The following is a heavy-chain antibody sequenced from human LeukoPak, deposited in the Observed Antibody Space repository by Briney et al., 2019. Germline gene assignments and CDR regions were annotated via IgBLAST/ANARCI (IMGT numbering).Heavy chain of an antibody. Sequence: KTSETLSLTCTVSGGSISSYYWSWLRQPPGKGLEWIGYIYYSGSTNYNPSLKSRVTISVDTSKNQFSLKLSSVTAADTAVYYCARYRDYGVSAFDIWGQGTMVTVSS. CDR2: IYYSGST. V-gene: IGHV4-59*08. J-gene: IGHJ3*02. CDR1: GGSISSYY. D-gene: IGHD4-17*01. CDR3: ARYRDYGVSAFDI.